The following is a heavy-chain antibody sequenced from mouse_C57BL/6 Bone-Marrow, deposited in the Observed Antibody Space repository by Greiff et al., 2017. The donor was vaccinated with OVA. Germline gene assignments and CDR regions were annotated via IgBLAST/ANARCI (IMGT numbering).Heavy chain of an antibody. CDR2: ISGGSSTI. J-gene: IGHJ3*01. V-gene: IGHV5-17*01. D-gene: IGHD2-12*01. Sequence: EVKLMESGGGLVKPGGSLKLSCAASGFTFSDYGMHWVRQAPEKGLEWVAYISGGSSTIYYADTVKGRFNISRDNAKNTLFLQMTSLRAEDTAMYDCARMERLWFAYWGQGTLVTVSA. CDR1: GFTFSDYG. CDR3: ARMERLWFAY.